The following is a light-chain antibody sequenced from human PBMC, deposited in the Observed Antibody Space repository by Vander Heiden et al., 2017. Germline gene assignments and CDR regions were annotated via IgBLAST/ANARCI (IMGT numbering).Light chain of an antibody. J-gene: IGKJ2*01. CDR1: QTIRTW. V-gene: IGKV1-12*01. CDR3: QQAYSFPYT. Sequence: DIKMTQSPSSVSAAVGDRVTITCRASQTIRTWLAWYQQKAGKEPQLLISAASSLQRGVPSRFSGSGSGTDFTLTISSLQPEDFATYYCQQAYSFPYTFGQGTKLEIK. CDR2: AAS.